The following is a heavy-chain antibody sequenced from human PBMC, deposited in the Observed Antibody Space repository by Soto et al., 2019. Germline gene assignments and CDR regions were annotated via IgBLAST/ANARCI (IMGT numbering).Heavy chain of an antibody. D-gene: IGHD1-26*01. CDR3: ATPTKALLPEASRYYYYGMDV. CDR2: IIPIFGTA. Sequence: GASVKVSCKASGGTFSSYAISWVRQAPGQGLEWMGGIIPIFGTANYAQKFQGRVTITADESTSTAYMELSSLRSEDTAVYYCATPTKALLPEASRYYYYGMDVWRQPPTVTVSS. J-gene: IGHJ6*02. V-gene: IGHV1-69*13. CDR1: GGTFSSYA.